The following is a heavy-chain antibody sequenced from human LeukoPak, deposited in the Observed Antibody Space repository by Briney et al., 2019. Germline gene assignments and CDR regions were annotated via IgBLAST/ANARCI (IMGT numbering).Heavy chain of an antibody. Sequence: PGRSLRLSCAASGFTFGSYGMHWVRQAPGKGLEWVAVISYDGSNKYYADSVKGRFTISRDNSKNTLYLQMNSLRAEATAVYYCAKDLALRYFDWLSSDAFDIWGQGTMVTVSS. D-gene: IGHD3-9*01. J-gene: IGHJ3*02. CDR2: ISYDGSNK. V-gene: IGHV3-30*18. CDR1: GFTFGSYG. CDR3: AKDLALRYFDWLSSDAFDI.